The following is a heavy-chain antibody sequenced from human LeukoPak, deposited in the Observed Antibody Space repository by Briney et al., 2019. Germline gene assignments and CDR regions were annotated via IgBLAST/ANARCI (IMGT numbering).Heavy chain of an antibody. Sequence: PSETLSLTCTVSGGSISSYYWSWIRQPPGKGLEWIGYIYYSGSTNYNPSLKSRVTISVDTSKNQFSLKLSSVTAADTAVYYCARGRYYYDSSGYHKPFDYWGQGTLVTVSS. CDR3: ARGRYYYDSSGYHKPFDY. J-gene: IGHJ4*02. CDR2: IYYSGST. CDR1: GGSISSYY. V-gene: IGHV4-59*01. D-gene: IGHD3-22*01.